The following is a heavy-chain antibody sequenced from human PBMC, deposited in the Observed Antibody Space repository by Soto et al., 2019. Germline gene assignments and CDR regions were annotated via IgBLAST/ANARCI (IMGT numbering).Heavy chain of an antibody. CDR1: GFTFSSYA. Sequence: PGGSLRLSCAASGFTFSSYAMHWVRQAPGKGLERVAVISFDGSTEYYADSVKGRFTISRDNSKNTVYLQMNSLRPEDTAVYYCARSRHGSGSYTHFYYGLDVWGQGTTVTVSS. V-gene: IGHV3-30-3*01. CDR2: ISFDGSTE. J-gene: IGHJ6*02. D-gene: IGHD3-10*01. CDR3: ARSRHGSGSYTHFYYGLDV.